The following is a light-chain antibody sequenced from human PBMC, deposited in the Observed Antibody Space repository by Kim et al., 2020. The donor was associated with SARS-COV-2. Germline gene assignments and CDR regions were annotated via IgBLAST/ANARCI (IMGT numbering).Light chain of an antibody. CDR1: SSDVGSYNR. V-gene: IGLV2-18*02. CDR2: EVS. J-gene: IGLJ3*02. CDR3: SSYTTSSTWV. Sequence: GQSVTISCTGSSSDVGSYNRVSWYQQPPGTAPKRMIYEVSNRPSGVPDRFSGSKSGSTASLTISGLQAEDEADYYCSSYTTSSTWVFGGGTQLTVL.